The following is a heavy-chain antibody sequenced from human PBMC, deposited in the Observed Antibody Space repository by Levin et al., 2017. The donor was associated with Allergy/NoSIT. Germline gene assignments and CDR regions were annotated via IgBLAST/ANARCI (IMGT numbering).Heavy chain of an antibody. CDR1: GITFSNAW. Sequence: GGSLRLSCVASGITFSNAWLSWSRQAPGKGLEWIGRIKSKTDGGTVEYAAPVKGRFTISRDDSKNTLYLQMNSLQTEDTAVYFCTTYSSSWYYFDYWGQGTLVTVSS. D-gene: IGHD6-13*01. CDR2: IKSKTDGGTV. CDR3: TTYSSSWYYFDY. J-gene: IGHJ4*02. V-gene: IGHV3-15*01.